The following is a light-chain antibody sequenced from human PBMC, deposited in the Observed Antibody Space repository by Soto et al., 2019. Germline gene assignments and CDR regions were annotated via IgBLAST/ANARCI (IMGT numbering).Light chain of an antibody. V-gene: IGKV3-20*01. Sequence: EIVLTQSPGTLSLSPGERATLSCRASQSVSSSYLAWYQQKPGQAPRLLIYGASSRATGIPDRFSGSGSGTDFTRTISRLEPDDFAVYYCQQYGSSPTYTFGQGTKLEIK. CDR3: QQYGSSPTYT. CDR2: GAS. J-gene: IGKJ2*01. CDR1: QSVSSSY.